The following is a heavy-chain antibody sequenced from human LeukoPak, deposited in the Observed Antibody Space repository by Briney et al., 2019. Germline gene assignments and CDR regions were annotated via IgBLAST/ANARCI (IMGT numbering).Heavy chain of an antibody. CDR3: ARYMAAAGTGAFDI. J-gene: IGHJ3*02. CDR1: GFTFSDYY. Sequence: GGSLRLSCAASGFTFSDYYMSWIRQAPGKGLEWVSYISSSSSYTNYADSVKGRFTISRDNAKNSLYLQMNSLRAEDTAVYYCARYMAAAGTGAFDIWGQGTMVTVSS. V-gene: IGHV3-11*03. CDR2: ISSSSSYT. D-gene: IGHD6-13*01.